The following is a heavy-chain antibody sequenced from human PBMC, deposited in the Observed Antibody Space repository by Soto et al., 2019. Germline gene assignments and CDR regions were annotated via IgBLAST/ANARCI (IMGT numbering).Heavy chain of an antibody. CDR2: ISYDGSNK. CDR1: GFTFSSYC. V-gene: IGHV3-30*03. CDR3: ARARRVTPGIRDY. Sequence: PGGSLRLSCAASGFTFSSYCMHWVRQAPGKGLEWVAVISYDGSNKYYADSVKGRFTISRDNSKNTLYLQMNSLRADDTAVYYCARARRVTPGIRDYWGQGTLVTVSS. D-gene: IGHD3-10*01. J-gene: IGHJ4*02.